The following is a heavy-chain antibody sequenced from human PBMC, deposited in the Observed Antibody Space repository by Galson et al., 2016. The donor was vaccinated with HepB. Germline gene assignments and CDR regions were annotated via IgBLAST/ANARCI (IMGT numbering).Heavy chain of an antibody. CDR3: ARRNVITLGGAKFHSYGMDV. CDR2: IYGSGST. J-gene: IGHJ6*02. CDR1: GGPTSGNY. Sequence: SETLSLTCSISGGPTSGNYWSWIRQSPGKGLEWIGYIYGSGSTSYNPSLKSRVTISADASNNQISLKLTSVTAADTAVYYCARRNVITLGGAKFHSYGMDVWGQGTTVTVSS. V-gene: IGHV4-59*12. D-gene: IGHD3-16*01.